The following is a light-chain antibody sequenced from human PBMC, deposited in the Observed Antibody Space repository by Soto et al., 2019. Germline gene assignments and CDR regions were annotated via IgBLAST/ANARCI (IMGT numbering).Light chain of an antibody. CDR3: QKYNDWPWT. J-gene: IGKJ1*01. CDR1: QSVSTN. V-gene: IGKV3-15*01. Sequence: EIVMTQSPATVSVSPVERVTLSCMASQSVSTNLAWYQQKPGQAPRLLIYGASTRATGIPARFSGVGSGTEFTLTISSLQSEDFAVYYCQKYNDWPWTFGQGTKVDIK. CDR2: GAS.